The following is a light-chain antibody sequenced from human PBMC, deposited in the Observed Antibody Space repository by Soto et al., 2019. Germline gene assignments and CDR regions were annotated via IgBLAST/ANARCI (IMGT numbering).Light chain of an antibody. Sequence: DIQMTQSPSSVSASVGARVTITCRASQDISSWLAWYHQKPGKAPNLLIYDASSLQSGVPSRFSGSGSGTDFTLTINSLQPEDIATYYCQQTNSFPRAFGQGTKVEVK. CDR3: QQTNSFPRA. V-gene: IGKV1-12*01. CDR2: DAS. CDR1: QDISSW. J-gene: IGKJ1*01.